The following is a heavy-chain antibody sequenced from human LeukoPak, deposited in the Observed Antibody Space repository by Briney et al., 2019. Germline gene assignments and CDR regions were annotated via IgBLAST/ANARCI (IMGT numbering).Heavy chain of an antibody. J-gene: IGHJ1*01. D-gene: IGHD4-23*01. CDR1: GGSISSYY. CDR3: ARYLDYGGNSRVFQH. V-gene: IGHV4-34*01. Sequence: SETLSLTCTVSGGSISSYYWTWIRQPPGKGLEWIGEINHGGSTNYNPSLKSRVTISIDTSKNQFSLKLSSVTAADTAFYYCARYLDYGGNSRVFQHWGQGTLVTVSS. CDR2: INHGGST.